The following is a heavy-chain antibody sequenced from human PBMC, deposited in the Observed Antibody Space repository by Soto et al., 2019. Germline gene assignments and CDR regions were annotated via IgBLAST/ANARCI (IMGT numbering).Heavy chain of an antibody. CDR3: VRDGTKTLRDWFDP. V-gene: IGHV4-4*07. Sequence: ETLSLPCTFSGASISGFYWSWIRKSAGKGLEWIGRIYATGTTDYNPSLKSRVMMSVDTSKKQFSLKLRSVTAADTAVYYCVRDGTKTLRDWFDPWGQGISVTVSS. CDR2: IYATGTT. D-gene: IGHD1-1*01. J-gene: IGHJ5*02. CDR1: GASISGFY.